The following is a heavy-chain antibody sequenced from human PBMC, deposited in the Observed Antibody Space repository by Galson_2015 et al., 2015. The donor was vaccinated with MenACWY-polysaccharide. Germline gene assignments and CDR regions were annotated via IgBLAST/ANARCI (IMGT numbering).Heavy chain of an antibody. J-gene: IGHJ5*02. CDR2: MNPNSGNT. D-gene: IGHD6-6*01. V-gene: IGHV1-8*01. CDR1: GYTFTSYD. Sequence: SVKVSCKASGYTFTSYDINWVRQATGQGLEWMGWMNPNSGNTGYPQKFQGRVTMTRNTSISTAYMELSSLRSDDTAVYYCARAIAARPCWFDPWGQGTLVTVSS. CDR3: ARAIAARPCWFDP.